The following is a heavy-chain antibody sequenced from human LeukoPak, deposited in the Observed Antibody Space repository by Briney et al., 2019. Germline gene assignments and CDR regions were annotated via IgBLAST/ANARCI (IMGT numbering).Heavy chain of an antibody. Sequence: GGSLRLSCAASGFTFSSYAMSWVRQAPGKGLEWVSAISGSGGSTYYADSVKGRFTISRDNSKNTLYLQMSSLRAEDTAVYYCAKAAFEYSSSSPNWFDPWGQGTLVTVSS. D-gene: IGHD6-6*01. CDR2: ISGSGGST. V-gene: IGHV3-23*01. CDR1: GFTFSSYA. J-gene: IGHJ5*02. CDR3: AKAAFEYSSSSPNWFDP.